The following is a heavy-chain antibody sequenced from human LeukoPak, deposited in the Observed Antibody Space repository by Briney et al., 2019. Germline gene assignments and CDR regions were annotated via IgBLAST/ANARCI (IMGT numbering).Heavy chain of an antibody. J-gene: IGHJ4*02. CDR2: ISYSGST. CDR1: GGSISSYF. Sequence: SETLSLTCTVPGGSISSYFWSWIRQPPGKGLEWIGYISYSGSTNHNPSLKSRVTMSVDTSKNQFSLKLTSVTAADTALYYCARTYSGYDSPFDFWGQGILVTVSS. V-gene: IGHV4-59*01. CDR3: ARTYSGYDSPFDF. D-gene: IGHD5-12*01.